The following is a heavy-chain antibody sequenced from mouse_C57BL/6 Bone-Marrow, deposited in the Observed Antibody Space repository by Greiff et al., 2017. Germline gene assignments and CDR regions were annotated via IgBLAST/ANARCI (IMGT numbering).Heavy chain of an antibody. CDR1: GFTFSDFY. CDR3: ARDLGRGYFDY. J-gene: IGHJ2*01. V-gene: IGHV7-1*01. D-gene: IGHD4-1*01. CDR2: SRNKANDYTT. Sequence: EVMLVESGGGLVQSGRSLRLSCATSGFTFSDFYMEWVRQAPGKGLEWIAASRNKANDYTTEYSASGKGRFIVSRDTSQSILYLQMTALRAEDTAIYYCARDLGRGYFDYWGQGTTLTVSS.